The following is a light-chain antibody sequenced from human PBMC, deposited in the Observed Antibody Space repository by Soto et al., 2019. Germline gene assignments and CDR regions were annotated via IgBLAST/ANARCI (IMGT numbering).Light chain of an antibody. J-gene: IGKJ1*01. CDR2: KAS. Sequence: DIQMTQSPSTLSGSVGDRVTITCRASQTISSWLAWYQQKPGKAPKLLIYKASTLKSGVPSRFSGSGSGTEFTLTISSLQADDFETYYCQHFTIYSEAFGQGTKVELK. CDR1: QTISSW. CDR3: QHFTIYSEA. V-gene: IGKV1-5*03.